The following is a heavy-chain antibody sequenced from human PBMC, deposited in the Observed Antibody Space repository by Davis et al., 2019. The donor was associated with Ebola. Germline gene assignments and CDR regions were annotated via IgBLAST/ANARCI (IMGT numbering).Heavy chain of an antibody. Sequence: SLKISCAASGFTFSSYAMSWVRQAPGKGLEWVSGISWHSGSIGYADSVKCRFTISSDNAKNSLYLQMNRQRAEGTALYYGAKDRKGGVQGVHDAFDIWGQGTMVTVSS. J-gene: IGHJ3*02. D-gene: IGHD3-10*01. V-gene: IGHV3-9*01. CDR1: GFTFSSYA. CDR3: AKDRKGGVQGVHDAFDI. CDR2: ISWHSGSI.